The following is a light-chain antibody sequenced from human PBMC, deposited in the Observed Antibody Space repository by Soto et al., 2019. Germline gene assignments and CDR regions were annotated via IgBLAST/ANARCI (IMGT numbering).Light chain of an antibody. CDR1: SSNIGNNY. V-gene: IGLV1-51*02. CDR3: GTWDSSLSAGRV. CDR2: ENN. Sequence: QSVLTQPPSVCAAPGQKVTISCSGSSSNIGNNYVSWYQQLPGTAPKLLIYENNKRPSGIPDRFSGSKSGTSATLGITGLQXGDEADYYCGTWDSSLSAGRVFGGGTKLTVL. J-gene: IGLJ3*02.